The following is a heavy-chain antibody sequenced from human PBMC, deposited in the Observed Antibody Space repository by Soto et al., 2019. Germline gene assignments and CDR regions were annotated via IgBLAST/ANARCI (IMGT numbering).Heavy chain of an antibody. D-gene: IGHD4-17*01. Sequence: EVQLLESGGGLVQPGGSLRLSCAASGFTFSSYAMSWVRQAPGKGLEWVSAISGSGGSTYYADSVKGRFTISRDNSKNTLYLQMNSLRAEDTAVYYCAKGATVTTRGRFFCDYWGQGTLVTVSS. J-gene: IGHJ4*02. CDR1: GFTFSSYA. CDR2: ISGSGGST. V-gene: IGHV3-23*01. CDR3: AKGATVTTRGRFFCDY.